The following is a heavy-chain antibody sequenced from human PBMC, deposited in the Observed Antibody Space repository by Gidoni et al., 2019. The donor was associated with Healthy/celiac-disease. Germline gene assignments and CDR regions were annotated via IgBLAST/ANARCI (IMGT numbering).Heavy chain of an antibody. D-gene: IGHD6-19*01. CDR1: GGSFSGYY. Sequence: QVQLQQWGAGLLKPSETLSLTCSVYGGSFSGYYLNWIRQPPGKGLEWIGEINHSGSTNYNPCIKSRVTRSVDTAKKQFSLKLSSVTAADTAVYYCARNRNAAGTGGASYYYYYMDVWGKGTTVTVSS. CDR3: ARNRNAAGTGGASYYYYYMDV. CDR2: INHSGST. V-gene: IGHV4-34*01. J-gene: IGHJ6*03.